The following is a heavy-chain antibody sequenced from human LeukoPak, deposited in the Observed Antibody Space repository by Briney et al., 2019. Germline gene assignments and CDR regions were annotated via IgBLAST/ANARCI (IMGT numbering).Heavy chain of an antibody. CDR3: AREDLYSNYFDY. CDR2: ISGSGHKS. D-gene: IGHD4-11*01. CDR1: RFTFTSYV. V-gene: IGHV3-21*01. J-gene: IGHJ4*02. Sequence: GGSLRLSCVASRFTFTSYVMAWVRQAPGKGLECVSAISGSGHKSYYADSVKGRFTISRDNAKNSLYLQMNSLRAEDTAVYYCAREDLYSNYFDYWGQGTLVTVSS.